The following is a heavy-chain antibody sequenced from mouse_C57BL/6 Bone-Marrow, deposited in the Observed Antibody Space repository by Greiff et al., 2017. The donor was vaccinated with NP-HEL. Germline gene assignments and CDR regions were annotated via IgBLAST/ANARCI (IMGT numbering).Heavy chain of an antibody. J-gene: IGHJ3*01. CDR1: GYTFISYW. V-gene: IGHV1-69*01. CDR3: AITGTFAY. D-gene: IGHD4-1*01. CDR2: IDPSDSYT. Sequence: QVQLKQPGAELVMPGASVKLSCKASGYTFISYWMHWVKQRPGQGLEWIGEIDPSDSYTNYNQKFKGKSTLTVDKSSSTAYMQLSSLTSEDSAVYYCAITGTFAYWGQGTLVTVSA.